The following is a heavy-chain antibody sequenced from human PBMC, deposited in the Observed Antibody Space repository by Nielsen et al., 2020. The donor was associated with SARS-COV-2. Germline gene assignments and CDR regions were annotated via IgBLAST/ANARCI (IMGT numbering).Heavy chain of an antibody. CDR1: GGSISSGGYS. D-gene: IGHD5-24*01. V-gene: IGHV4-30-2*01. CDR2: IYHSGST. CDR3: ARGRRDGRIRYFDL. Sequence: SETLSLTCAVSGGSISSGGYSWSWIRQPPGKGLEWIGYIYHSGSTYYNPSLKSRVTISVDTSKNQFSLKLSSVTAADTAVYYCARGRRDGRIRYFDLWGRGTLVTVSS. J-gene: IGHJ2*01.